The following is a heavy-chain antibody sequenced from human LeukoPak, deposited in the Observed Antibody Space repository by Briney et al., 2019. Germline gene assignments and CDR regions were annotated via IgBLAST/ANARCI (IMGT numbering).Heavy chain of an antibody. V-gene: IGHV7-4-1*02. CDR1: GYSFNSQG. CDR3: AREILRFDI. CDR2: INTDSGNP. J-gene: IGHJ3*02. Sequence: ASVKVSCKASGYSFNSQGMDWVRQAPGQGLEWMGWINTDSGNPTYAQGFTGRFVFSLDSSVSTAYLQISNLMPEDTAKYYCAREILRFDIWGQGTMVTVSS.